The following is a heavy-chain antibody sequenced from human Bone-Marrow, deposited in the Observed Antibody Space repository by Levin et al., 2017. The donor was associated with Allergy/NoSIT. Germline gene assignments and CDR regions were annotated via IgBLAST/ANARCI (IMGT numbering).Heavy chain of an antibody. CDR2: IYSSGST. Sequence: SQTLSLTCSVSGGSVSSGTYYWSWIRQPPGKGLEWIGNIYSSGSTNYNPSLQTRITISLDTSNNQFSLKLSSVTAADTAVYYCARDYNLGYWGQGTLVTVFS. CDR1: GGSVSSGTYY. CDR3: ARDYNLGY. D-gene: IGHD3-10*01. J-gene: IGHJ4*02. V-gene: IGHV4-61*01.